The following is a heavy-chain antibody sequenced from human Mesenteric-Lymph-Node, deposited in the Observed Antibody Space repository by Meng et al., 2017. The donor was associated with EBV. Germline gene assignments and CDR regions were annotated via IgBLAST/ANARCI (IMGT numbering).Heavy chain of an antibody. V-gene: IGHV4-4*02. CDR1: GASISSDNW. CDR3: ARFQRFGDFD. J-gene: IGHJ4*02. D-gene: IGHD3-10*01. CDR2: IYHSGST. Sequence: RKETGPGLVKPSGTLSLTCAVSGASISSDNWWSWVRQPPGKGLEWIGEIYHSGSTNYNPSLKSRVTISVDKSKRQFSLKLTSVTAADTAVYHCARFQRFGDFDWGQGTLVTVSS.